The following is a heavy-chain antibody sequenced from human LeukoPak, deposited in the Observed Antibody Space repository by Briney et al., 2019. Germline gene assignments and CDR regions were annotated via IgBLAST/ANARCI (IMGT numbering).Heavy chain of an antibody. J-gene: IGHJ5*01. V-gene: IGHV3-7*01. CDR3: ARVAVSGPTGWFDS. D-gene: IGHD2-8*02. CDR1: GFIFSSYW. CDR2: IKQDGSEK. Sequence: GGSLRLSCAASGFIFSSYWMSWVRQAPGKGLEWVANIKQDGSEKYYVDSVKGRFTISRDNAKNSLYLQMNSLRAEDTAVYYCARVAVSGPTGWFDSWGQGTLVIVSS.